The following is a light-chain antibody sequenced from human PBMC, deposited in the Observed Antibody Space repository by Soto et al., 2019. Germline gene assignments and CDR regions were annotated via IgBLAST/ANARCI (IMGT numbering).Light chain of an antibody. CDR2: MGS. CDR3: MQSLAPLS. J-gene: IGKJ3*01. CDR1: QTLLWSNGYNY. V-gene: IGKV2-28*01. Sequence: DIMMTQSPLSLPVTPGEPASISCRSSQTLLWSNGYNYLDWYLQKPGQSPQLLIYMGSNRASGVPDRFSGSGSGTLFTLTISSVEAEDVGIYYCMQSLAPLSFGPGTKVDVK.